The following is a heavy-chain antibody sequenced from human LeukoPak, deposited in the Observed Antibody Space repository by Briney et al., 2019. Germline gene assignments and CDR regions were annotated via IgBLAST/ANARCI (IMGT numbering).Heavy chain of an antibody. CDR1: GFSFSSYW. J-gene: IGHJ6*03. D-gene: IGHD3-10*01. V-gene: IGHV3-7*01. Sequence: GGSLRLSCEGSGFSFSSYWMTWVRQLPGKGPEWVANIRQDESERYFADSVKGRFTISRDNVKKSVYLHMSSLRAEDTALYYCARLSAYYYGSYFYYYMDVWGKGTTVTVSS. CDR3: ARLSAYYYGSYFYYYMDV. CDR2: IRQDESER.